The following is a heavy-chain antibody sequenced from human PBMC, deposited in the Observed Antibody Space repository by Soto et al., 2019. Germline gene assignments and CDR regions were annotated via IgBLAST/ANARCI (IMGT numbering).Heavy chain of an antibody. Sequence: PSETLSLNCTVSVGSISSGGYYWSWILQHPGKGLEWIGYIYYSGSTYYNPSLKSRVTISVDTSKNQFSLKLSSVTAADTAVYYCARASGGDFDYWGQGTLVTVSS. J-gene: IGHJ4*02. CDR1: VGSISSGGYY. CDR3: ARASGGDFDY. D-gene: IGHD2-21*01. CDR2: IYYSGST. V-gene: IGHV4-31*03.